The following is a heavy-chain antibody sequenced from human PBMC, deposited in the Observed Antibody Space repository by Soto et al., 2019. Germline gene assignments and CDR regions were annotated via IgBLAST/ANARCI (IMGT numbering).Heavy chain of an antibody. V-gene: IGHV1-69*01. CDR2: IIPIFGTA. Sequence: VNLSCEECGGTINICASRWAQHAKKKGLEWMGGIIPIFGTANYAQKFQGRVTITADESTSTAYMELSSLRSEDTAVYYCAISSGVPAASYYNGMDVCGQRNIVTGSS. CDR1: GGTINICA. J-gene: IGHJ6*02. CDR3: AISSGVPAASYYNGMDV. D-gene: IGHD2-2*01.